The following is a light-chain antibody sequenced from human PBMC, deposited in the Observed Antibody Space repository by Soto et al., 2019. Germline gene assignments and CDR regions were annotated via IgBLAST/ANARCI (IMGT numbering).Light chain of an antibody. CDR1: QSINSY. CDR2: AAS. CDR3: QQSYSTPWT. V-gene: IGKV1-39*01. J-gene: IGKJ1*01. Sequence: DIQMTQSPSSLSASVGDRVTITCRASQSINSYLTSYQQKPGKAPKLLIYAASSLQSGVTSTFIGSGSGTDFTLTISSLQPEDFATYYCQQSYSTPWTFGQGTKVEIK.